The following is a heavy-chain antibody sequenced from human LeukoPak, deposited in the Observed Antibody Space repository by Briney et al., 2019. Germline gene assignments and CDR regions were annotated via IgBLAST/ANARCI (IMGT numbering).Heavy chain of an antibody. Sequence: RPGGSLRLSCAASGFTFSSYEMNWVRQAPGKGLVWVSYISSSGSTIYYADSVKGRFTISRDNAKNSLYLQMNSLRAEDTAVYYCARAAVAGWGYNWFDPWGQGTLVTVSS. J-gene: IGHJ5*02. D-gene: IGHD6-19*01. CDR1: GFTFSSYE. V-gene: IGHV3-48*03. CDR2: ISSSGSTI. CDR3: ARAAVAGWGYNWFDP.